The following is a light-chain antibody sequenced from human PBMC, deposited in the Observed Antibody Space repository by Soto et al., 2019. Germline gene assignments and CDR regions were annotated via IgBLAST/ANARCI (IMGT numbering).Light chain of an antibody. V-gene: IGKV3D-15*01. J-gene: IGKJ1*01. CDR3: QQYNNWPWT. CDR1: QSVKSSY. CDR2: DAS. Sequence: GERATLSCRASQSVKSSYLAWYRQKPGQTPSLLIYDASTRATGIPDRFSGSGSGTEFTLTISSLQSEDFAVYYCQQYNNWPWTFGQGTKVDIK.